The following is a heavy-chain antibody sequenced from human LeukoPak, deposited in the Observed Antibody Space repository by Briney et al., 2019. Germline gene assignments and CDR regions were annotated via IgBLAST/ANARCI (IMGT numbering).Heavy chain of an antibody. CDR3: ARAVGATNHLDY. CDR1: GYTFTSYE. J-gene: IGHJ4*02. CDR2: MNPNSGNT. D-gene: IGHD1-26*01. Sequence: ASVKVSCKASGYTFTSYEINWVRQATGQGLEWMGWMNPNSGNTGSAQKFQGRLTMTRNKSISTAYMELSSLRSGDTAVYFCARAVGATNHLDYWGQGTLVTVSS. V-gene: IGHV1-8*01.